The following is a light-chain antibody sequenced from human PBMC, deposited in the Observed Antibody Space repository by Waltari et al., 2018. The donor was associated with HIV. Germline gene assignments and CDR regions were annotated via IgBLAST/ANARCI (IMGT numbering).Light chain of an antibody. CDR3: QVWDTNIVV. CDR2: EDS. CDR1: TLGDRF. Sequence: SYALTQPPSVSVSPGQTATTTCSGATLGDRFVSWYVQKTGQSPVLVMYEDSTRPTGSPDRFSGSNSGNTAALIISGTLSTDEGEYFCQVWDTNIVVFGGGTRLTVL. V-gene: IGLV3-1*01. J-gene: IGLJ2*01.